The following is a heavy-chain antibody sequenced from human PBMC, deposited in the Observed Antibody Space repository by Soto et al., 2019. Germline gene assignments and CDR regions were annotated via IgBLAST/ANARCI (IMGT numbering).Heavy chain of an antibody. V-gene: IGHV3-30-3*01. Sequence: PGGSLRLSCAASGFTFSSYAMHWVRQAPGKGLEWVTVISYDGSNKYYADSVKGRFTISRDNSKNTLYLQMNSLRAEDTAVYYWARGSGSASPYNFDYWGQGTLVTAYS. CDR3: ARGSGSASPYNFDY. D-gene: IGHD1-1*01. J-gene: IGHJ4*02. CDR1: GFTFSSYA. CDR2: ISYDGSNK.